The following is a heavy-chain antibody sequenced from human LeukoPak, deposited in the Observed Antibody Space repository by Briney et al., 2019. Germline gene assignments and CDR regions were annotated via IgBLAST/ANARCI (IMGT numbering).Heavy chain of an antibody. D-gene: IGHD4-17*01. CDR1: GGSISSSSYS. V-gene: IGHV4-39*01. CDR3: ARHGGDYGDYYFDY. CDR2: IYYSGST. J-gene: IGHJ4*02. Sequence: SGTLSLTCTVPGGSISSSSYSWSWIRRPPGKGLERIGTIYYSGSTHYNPSLKSRVTISVDTSKNQFSLKLSSVTAADTAVYYCARHGGDYGDYYFDYWGQGTLVTVSS.